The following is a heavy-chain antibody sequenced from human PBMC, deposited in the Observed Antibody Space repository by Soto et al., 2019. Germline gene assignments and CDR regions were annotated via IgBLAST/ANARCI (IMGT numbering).Heavy chain of an antibody. J-gene: IGHJ3*02. V-gene: IGHV3-30*18. CDR3: AKGYYYDR. Sequence: QVQLVESGGGVVQPGRSLRLSCAASGFTFSSYGMHWVRQAPGKGLEWVAVISYDGSNKYYADSVKGRFTISRDNCKNTLYRQMNSLRAEDKAVYYCAKGYYYDRWGQGKMVTLAS. D-gene: IGHD3-10*01. CDR1: GFTFSSYG. CDR2: ISYDGSNK.